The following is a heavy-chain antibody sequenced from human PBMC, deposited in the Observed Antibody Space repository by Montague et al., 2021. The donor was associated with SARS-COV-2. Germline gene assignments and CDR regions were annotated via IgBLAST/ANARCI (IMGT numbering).Heavy chain of an antibody. CDR3: ARIERGFLRDLVVFDV. D-gene: IGHD3-3*01. Sequence: SETLSLTCSVSGVSITNYYWSWIRQFPGKELEWIGTVSYTGSTNKNPSLMSRVTISRDTSSGQVSMRLRSVTAADTAFYFCARIERGFLRDLVVFDVWGPGTLVTVSS. V-gene: IGHV4-59*12. CDR1: GVSITNYY. J-gene: IGHJ3*01. CDR2: VSYTGST.